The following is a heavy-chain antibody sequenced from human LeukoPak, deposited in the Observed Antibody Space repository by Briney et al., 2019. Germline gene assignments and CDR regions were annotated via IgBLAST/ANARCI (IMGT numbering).Heavy chain of an antibody. CDR2: MNPNSGNT. CDR3: ARVLYYYDSSGYKRYNWFDP. D-gene: IGHD3-22*01. J-gene: IGHJ5*02. V-gene: IGHV1-8*03. CDR1: GYTFTSYD. Sequence: GASVKVSCKASGYTFTSYDINWVRQATGQGLEWRGWMNPNSGNTGYTQKFQGRVTITRNTSISTAYMELSSLRSEDTAVYYCARVLYYYDSSGYKRYNWFDPWGQGTLVTVSS.